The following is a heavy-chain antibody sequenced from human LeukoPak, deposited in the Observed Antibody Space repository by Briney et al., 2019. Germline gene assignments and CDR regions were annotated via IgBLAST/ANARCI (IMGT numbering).Heavy chain of an antibody. CDR2: INHSGST. J-gene: IGHJ6*02. Sequence: MTSETLSLTCAVYGGSFSGYYWSWIRQPPGKGLEWIGEINHSGSTNYNPSLKSRVTISVDTSKNQFSLKLSSVTAADTAVYYCAGRSYDFWSGYPDLYGMDVWGQGTTVTVSS. D-gene: IGHD3-3*01. CDR1: GGSFSGYY. V-gene: IGHV4-34*01. CDR3: AGRSYDFWSGYPDLYGMDV.